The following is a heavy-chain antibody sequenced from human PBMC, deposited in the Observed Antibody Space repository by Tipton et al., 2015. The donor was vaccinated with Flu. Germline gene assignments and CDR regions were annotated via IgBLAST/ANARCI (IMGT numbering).Heavy chain of an antibody. V-gene: IGHV4-59*01. CDR3: ARDSEVGIAAAYYYYGMDV. CDR2: IYYSGST. D-gene: IGHD6-13*01. Sequence: LRLSCTVSGGSISSYYWSWIRQPPGKGLEWIGYIYYSGSTNYNPSLKSRVTISVDTSKNQFSLKLSSVTAADTAVYYCARDSEVGIAAAYYYYGMDVWGQGTPVTVSS. CDR1: GGSISSYY. J-gene: IGHJ6*02.